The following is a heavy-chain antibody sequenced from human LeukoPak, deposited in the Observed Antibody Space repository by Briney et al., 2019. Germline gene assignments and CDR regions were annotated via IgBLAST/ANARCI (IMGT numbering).Heavy chain of an antibody. J-gene: IGHJ4*02. D-gene: IGHD1-1*01. CDR1: GYTFTDYY. CDR3: TREWPSTGYFDC. V-gene: IGHV1-69*06. CDR2: IIPIFGTA. Sequence: SVTVSCKASGYTFTDYYMHWVRQAPGQGLEWMGGIIPIFGTANYAQKFQGRVTITADKSTSTAYMELSSLRSEDTAVYFCTREWPSTGYFDCWGQGTLVTVSS.